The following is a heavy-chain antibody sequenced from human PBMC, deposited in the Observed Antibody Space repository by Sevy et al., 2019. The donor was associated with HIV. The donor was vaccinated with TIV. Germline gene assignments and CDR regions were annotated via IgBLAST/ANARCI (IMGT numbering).Heavy chain of an antibody. Sequence: SETLSLTCTVSGGSISSYYWSWIRQPPGKGLEWIGYIYYSGSTNYNPSLKSRVTISVDTSKNQFPLKLSSVTAADTAVYYCARASGWYMEDYWGQGTLVTVSS. D-gene: IGHD6-19*01. V-gene: IGHV4-59*01. J-gene: IGHJ4*02. CDR3: ARASGWYMEDY. CDR2: IYYSGST. CDR1: GGSISSYY.